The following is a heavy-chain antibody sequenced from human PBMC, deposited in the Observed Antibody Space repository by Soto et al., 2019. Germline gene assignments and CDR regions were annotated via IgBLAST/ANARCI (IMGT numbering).Heavy chain of an antibody. CDR3: VRDFSIGSTYGGYDGIDY. V-gene: IGHV1-69*08. J-gene: IGHJ4*02. Sequence: QVQLVQSGAEVKKPGSSVNFSCKAPAGTFSNDIITWVRQAPGQGLEWLGRSIPLLDIANYAQKFQGRVTSIQDQSTRSAYMELNRLRSGDTAVSYWVRDFSIGSTYGGYDGIDYWGQGTLVTVSS. CDR1: AGTFSNDI. CDR2: SIPLLDIA. D-gene: IGHD5-12*01.